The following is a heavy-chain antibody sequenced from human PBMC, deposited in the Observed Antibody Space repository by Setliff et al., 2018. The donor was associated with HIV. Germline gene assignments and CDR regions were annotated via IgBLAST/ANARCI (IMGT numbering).Heavy chain of an antibody. CDR1: GGSISSSNW. CDR3: ARQSDFWSGYYDGAFDI. D-gene: IGHD3-3*01. J-gene: IGHJ3*02. CDR2: IYHSGST. V-gene: IGHV4-4*02. Sequence: SETLSLTCAVSGGSISSSNWWSWVRQPPGKGLEWIGEIYHSGSTNYNSSLKSRVTISVDTSKNQFSLKLSSVTAADTAVYYCARQSDFWSGYYDGAFDIWGQGTMVTVSS.